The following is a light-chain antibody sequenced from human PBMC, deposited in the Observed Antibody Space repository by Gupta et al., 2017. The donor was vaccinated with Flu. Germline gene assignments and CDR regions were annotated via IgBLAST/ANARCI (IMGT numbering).Light chain of an antibody. V-gene: IGLV1-44*01. J-gene: IGLJ3*02. CDR2: NNN. CDR1: NYNSGSNT. Sequence: RNYNSGSNTVSWYQKLPRTAPMLLIYNNNRRSSGVPERSAGTKSDTSTLMVSSGLQSEEAADYYCASRNDSLNGVVFGGGTKLTVL. CDR3: ASRNDSLNGVV.